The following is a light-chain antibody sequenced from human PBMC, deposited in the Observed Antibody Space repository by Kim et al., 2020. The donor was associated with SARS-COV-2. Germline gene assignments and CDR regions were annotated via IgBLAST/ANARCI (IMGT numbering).Light chain of an antibody. CDR3: SSYAGSNNLV. V-gene: IGLV2-8*01. Sequence: QSALTQPPSASGFPGQSVTISCTGTSSDVGGYNYVSWYQQHPGKAPKLMIYEVSKRPSGVPDRFSGSKSGNTASLTVSGLQAEDEADYYCSSYAGSNNLVFGGGTQLTVL. CDR1: SSDVGGYNY. J-gene: IGLJ2*01. CDR2: EVS.